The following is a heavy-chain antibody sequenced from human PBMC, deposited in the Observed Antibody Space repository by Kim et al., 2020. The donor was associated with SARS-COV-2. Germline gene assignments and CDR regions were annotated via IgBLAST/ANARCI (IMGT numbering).Heavy chain of an antibody. D-gene: IGHD3-10*01. CDR2: IYPGDSDT. V-gene: IGHV5-51*01. Sequence: GESLKISCKGSGYSFTSYWIGWVRQMPGKGLEWMGIIYPGDSDTRYSPSFQGQVTISADKSISTAYLQWSSLKASDTAMYYCARHSGHIMVRGVPYYYYYYGMDVWGQGTTVTVSS. CDR3: ARHSGHIMVRGVPYYYYYYGMDV. CDR1: GYSFTSYW. J-gene: IGHJ6*02.